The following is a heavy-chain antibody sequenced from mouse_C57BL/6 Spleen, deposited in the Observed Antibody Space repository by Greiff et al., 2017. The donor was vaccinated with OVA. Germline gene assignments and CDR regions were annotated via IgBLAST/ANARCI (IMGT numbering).Heavy chain of an antibody. CDR3: AREIYYYGSSYGEFDY. Sequence: QVHVKQPGAELVRPGTSVKLSCKASGYTFTSYWMHWVKQRPGQGLEWIGVIDPSDSYTNYNQKFKGKATLTVDTYSSTAYMQLSSLTSEDSAVYYCAREIYYYGSSYGEFDYWGQGTTLTVSS. V-gene: IGHV1-59*01. CDR2: IDPSDSYT. J-gene: IGHJ2*01. CDR1: GYTFTSYW. D-gene: IGHD1-1*01.